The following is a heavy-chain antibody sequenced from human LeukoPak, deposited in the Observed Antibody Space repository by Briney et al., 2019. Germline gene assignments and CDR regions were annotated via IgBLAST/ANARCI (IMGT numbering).Heavy chain of an antibody. D-gene: IGHD6-19*01. CDR2: ISDSGDIT. CDR1: GFAFSNQA. CDR3: AKDARRTSGWYFFDY. V-gene: IGHV3-23*01. J-gene: IGHJ4*02. Sequence: PGGSLRLSCAASGFAFSNQAIGWVRQASGKGLEWVSVISDSGDITYYADSVKGRFTISRDNSKNTLFLQMNSLRAEDTAVYYCAKDARRTSGWYFFDYWGQGTLVTVSS.